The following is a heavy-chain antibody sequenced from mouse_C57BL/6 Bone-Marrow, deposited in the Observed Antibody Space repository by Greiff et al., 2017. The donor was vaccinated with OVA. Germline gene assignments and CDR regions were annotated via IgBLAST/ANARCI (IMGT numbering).Heavy chain of an antibody. V-gene: IGHV1-18*01. CDR1: GYTFTDYN. CDR2: INPNNGGT. J-gene: IGHJ3*01. CDR3: ARGKGIRSRFAY. Sequence: EVQLQQSGPELVKPGASVKIPCKASGYTFTDYNMDWVKQSHGKSLEWIGDINPNNGGTNYNQKFKGKATLTVDKSSSTAYMELRSLTSEDTAVYYCARGKGIRSRFAYWGQGTLVTVSA.